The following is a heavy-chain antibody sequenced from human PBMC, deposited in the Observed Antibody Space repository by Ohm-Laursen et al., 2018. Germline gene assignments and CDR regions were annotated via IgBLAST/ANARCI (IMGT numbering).Heavy chain of an antibody. J-gene: IGHJ3*02. V-gene: IGHV4-39*01. CDR2: IYYSGST. D-gene: IGHD6-13*01. CDR3: ARTGLVRGPRDAFDI. Sequence: SQTLSLTCTVSGGSISSSSYYWGWIRQPPGKGLEWIGSIYYSGSTYYNPSLKSRVTISVDTSKNQFSLKLSSVTAADTAVYYCARTGLVRGPRDAFDIWGQGTMVTVSS. CDR1: GGSISSSSYY.